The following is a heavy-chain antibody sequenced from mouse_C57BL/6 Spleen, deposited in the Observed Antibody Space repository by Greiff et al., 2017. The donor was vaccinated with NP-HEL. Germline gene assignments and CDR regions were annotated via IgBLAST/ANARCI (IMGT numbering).Heavy chain of an antibody. V-gene: IGHV1-52*01. J-gene: IGHJ3*01. CDR2: IDPSDSET. CDR1: GYTFTSYW. Sequence: VQVVESGAELVRPGSSVKLSCKASGYTFTSYWMHWVKQRPIQGLEWIGNIDPSDSETHYNQKFKDKATLTVDKSSSTAYMQLSSLTSEDSAVYYCARSWGYWGQGTLVTVSA. CDR3: ARSWGY.